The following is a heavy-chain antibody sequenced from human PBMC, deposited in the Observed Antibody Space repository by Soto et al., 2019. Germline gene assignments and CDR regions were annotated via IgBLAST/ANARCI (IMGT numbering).Heavy chain of an antibody. Sequence: EVQVLDSGGGLVQPGGSLRLSCAASGFTFSTYPMSWVRQAPGKGLEWVSIISGSGGNTDYADSVKGGFTMSRDNSKNTVYLQMISLRDEDTAVYYCAKVPLKYSGSYFDYWGQGTLVTVSS. V-gene: IGHV3-23*01. D-gene: IGHD1-26*01. CDR3: AKVPLKYSGSYFDY. CDR1: GFTFSTYP. J-gene: IGHJ4*02. CDR2: ISGSGGNT.